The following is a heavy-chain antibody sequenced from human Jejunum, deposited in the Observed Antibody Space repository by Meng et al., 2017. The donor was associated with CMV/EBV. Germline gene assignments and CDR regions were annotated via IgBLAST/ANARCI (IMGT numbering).Heavy chain of an antibody. CDR2: IYYTGGT. CDR1: GGSISGYY. V-gene: IGHV4-59*01. J-gene: IGHJ5*02. D-gene: IGHD2-15*01. Sequence: LTFPVSGGSISGYYWSWIRQPPGKGLEWVGYIYYTGGTNYNPSLESRATISLDRTKSQFSLKLTSVTPADTAVYYCARVRGGFDPWGQGILVTVSS. CDR3: ARVRGGFDP.